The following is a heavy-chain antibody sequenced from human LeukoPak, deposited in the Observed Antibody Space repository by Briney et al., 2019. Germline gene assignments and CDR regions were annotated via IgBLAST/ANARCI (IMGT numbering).Heavy chain of an antibody. CDR1: GYTFTSYG. V-gene: IGHV1-18*01. D-gene: IGHD2-8*01. Sequence: GASVKVSCKASGYTFTSYGISWVRQAPGQGLEWMGWISAYNGNTNYAQKLQGRVTMTTDTSTSTAYMELRSLRSDDTAVYYCARALYCTNGVCYLYAFDIWGQGTMVTVSS. CDR2: ISAYNGNT. J-gene: IGHJ3*02. CDR3: ARALYCTNGVCYLYAFDI.